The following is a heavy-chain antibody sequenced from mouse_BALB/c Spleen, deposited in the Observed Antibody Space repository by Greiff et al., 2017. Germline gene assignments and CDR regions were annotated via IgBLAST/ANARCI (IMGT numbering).Heavy chain of an antibody. J-gene: IGHJ4*01. V-gene: IGHV5-9-3*01. CDR1: GFTFSSYA. D-gene: IGHD1-1*01. Sequence: EVQRVESGGGLVKPGGSLKLSCAASGFTFSSYAMSWVRQTPEKRLEWVATISSGGSYTYYPDSVKGRFTISRDNAKNTLYLQMSSLRSEDTAMYYCARLPYYYGSRAYAMDYWGQGTSVTVSS. CDR2: ISSGGSYT. CDR3: ARLPYYYGSRAYAMDY.